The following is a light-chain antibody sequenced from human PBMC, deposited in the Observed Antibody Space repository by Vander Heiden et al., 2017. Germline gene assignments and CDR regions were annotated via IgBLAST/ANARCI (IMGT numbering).Light chain of an antibody. Sequence: AIRMTPSPSSLSASTGDRVTITCRASQGISSYLDLYQQKPGKAPKLLIYAASTLQSGVPSRFSGSGSGTDFTLTISCLQSEDFATYNCQQYYSYPPMYTFGQGTKLEIK. CDR1: QGISSY. CDR2: AAS. CDR3: QQYYSYPPMYT. J-gene: IGKJ2*01. V-gene: IGKV1-8*01.